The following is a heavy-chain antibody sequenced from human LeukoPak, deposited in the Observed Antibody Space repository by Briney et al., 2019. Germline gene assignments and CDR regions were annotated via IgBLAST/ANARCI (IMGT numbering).Heavy chain of an antibody. CDR3: ARDQRYCSSSSCPWDPFDY. CDR2: IKQDGSEK. J-gene: IGHJ4*02. D-gene: IGHD2-2*01. Sequence: GGSLRLSCAASGFTLSSYWMSWVRQAPGKGLEWVANIKQDGSEKYYVDSVKGRFTISRDNAKNSLYLQMNSLRAEDTAVYYCARDQRYCSSSSCPWDPFDYWGQGTLVTVSP. CDR1: GFTLSSYW. V-gene: IGHV3-7*05.